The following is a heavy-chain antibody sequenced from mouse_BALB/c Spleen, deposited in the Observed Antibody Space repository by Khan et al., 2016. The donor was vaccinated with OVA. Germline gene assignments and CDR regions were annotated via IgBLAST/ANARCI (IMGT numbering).Heavy chain of an antibody. Sequence: QVQLKQSGPGLAAPSQSLSITCTISGFSLTTYGVHWVRQPPGKGLEWLVVIWSDGTTNYNSALKSRLTITKDNSQSQVFLKMNSLQTDDTAIYICARQPYYHYNIRDYWGQGTSGTVSS. J-gene: IGHJ4*01. CDR1: GFSLTTYG. CDR2: IWSDGTT. D-gene: IGHD2-10*01. CDR3: ARQPYYHYNIRDY. V-gene: IGHV2-6-1*01.